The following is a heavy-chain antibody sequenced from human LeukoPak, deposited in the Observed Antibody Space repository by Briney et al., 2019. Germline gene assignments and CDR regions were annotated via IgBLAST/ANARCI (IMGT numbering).Heavy chain of an antibody. J-gene: IGHJ4*02. CDR1: GFTFSRYG. V-gene: IGHV3-23*01. CDR2: ISGSGDST. Sequence: GGSLRLSCAAAGFTFSRYGMTWVRQAPGKGLEWVSAISGSGDSTFYADSVRGRFTISRDNSKNTLYLQINSLRAEDTAVFYCAKRDSSGSYFFDYWGQGTLVTVSS. CDR3: AKRDSSGSYFFDY. D-gene: IGHD3-22*01.